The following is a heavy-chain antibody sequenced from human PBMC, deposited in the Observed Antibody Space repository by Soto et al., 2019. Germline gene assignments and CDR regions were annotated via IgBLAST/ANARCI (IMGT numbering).Heavy chain of an antibody. J-gene: IGHJ5*02. D-gene: IGHD6-13*01. CDR2: IIPIFGTA. Sequence: SVKVSCKASGGTFSSYAISWVRQAPGQGLEWMGGIIPIFGTANYAQKFQGRVTITADESTSTSYMELSSLRSEDTAVYYGARDLNSSSWYGWFDPWGQGTLVTVS. V-gene: IGHV1-69*13. CDR1: GGTFSSYA. CDR3: ARDLNSSSWYGWFDP.